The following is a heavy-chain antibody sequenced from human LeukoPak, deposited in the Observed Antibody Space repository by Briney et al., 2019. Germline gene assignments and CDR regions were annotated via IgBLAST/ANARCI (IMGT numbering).Heavy chain of an antibody. CDR1: GGSISSSSYY. D-gene: IGHD2-2*01. CDR3: ARVGGLHQTGYFDY. V-gene: IGHV4-39*07. CDR2: IYYSGST. J-gene: IGHJ4*02. Sequence: PSETLSLTCTVSGGSISSSSYYRGWIRQPPGKGLEWIGSIYYSGSTYYNPSLKSRVTISVDTSKNQFSLKLSSVTAADTAVYYCARVGGLHQTGYFDYWGQGTLVTVSS.